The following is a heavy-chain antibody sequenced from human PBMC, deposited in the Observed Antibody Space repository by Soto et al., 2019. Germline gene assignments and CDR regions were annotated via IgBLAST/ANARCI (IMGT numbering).Heavy chain of an antibody. V-gene: IGHV1-46*01. D-gene: IGHD4-17*01. CDR3: ARDFDVTTVTTSFDS. J-gene: IGHJ4*02. Sequence: ASVKVSCKTSGFTFSKYYMHWLRQVPGQGLEWVGVINPSGRTTSYAQKFPGRVTVTRDASTATVYLELNSLRSGDTAVYYCARDFDVTTVTTSFDSWGQGTLVTVSS. CDR1: GFTFSKYY. CDR2: INPSGRTT.